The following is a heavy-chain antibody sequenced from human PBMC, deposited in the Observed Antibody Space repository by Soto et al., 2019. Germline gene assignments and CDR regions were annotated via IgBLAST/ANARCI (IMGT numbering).Heavy chain of an antibody. Sequence: QVQLQQWGAGLLKPSETLSLTCAVYGGSFSGYYWSWIRQPPGKGLEWIGEINHSGSTNYNPSLKSRVTISVDTSKNQFSLKLSSVTAVDTAVYYCARGGNWGGYYYYYGMDVWGQGTTVTVSS. CDR1: GGSFSGYY. D-gene: IGHD7-27*01. J-gene: IGHJ6*02. V-gene: IGHV4-34*01. CDR3: ARGGNWGGYYYYYGMDV. CDR2: INHSGST.